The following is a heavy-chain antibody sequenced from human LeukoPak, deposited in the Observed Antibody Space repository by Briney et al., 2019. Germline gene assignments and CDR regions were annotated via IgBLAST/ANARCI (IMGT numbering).Heavy chain of an antibody. D-gene: IGHD3-3*01. Sequence: ASVKVFCKASGYTFTSYAMNWVRQAPGQGLEWMGWMNPNSGNTGYAQTFQGRVTMTRNTSISTAYMELSSLRSEDTAVYYCARGEIRRDFWGNVGYYYGMDVWGQGTTVTVSS. J-gene: IGHJ6*02. CDR3: ARGEIRRDFWGNVGYYYGMDV. V-gene: IGHV1-8*02. CDR1: GYTFTSYA. CDR2: MNPNSGNT.